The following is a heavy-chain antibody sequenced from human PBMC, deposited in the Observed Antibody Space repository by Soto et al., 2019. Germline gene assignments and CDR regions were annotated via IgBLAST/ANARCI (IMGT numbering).Heavy chain of an antibody. V-gene: IGHV5-51*01. Sequence: RGESLKISCKASGYIFSTNWIAWIRHVPGKDLEWMGSIFPADSDVRYNPSFQGQVTISVDKSIDTAYLQWNSLKASDTATFYCAKHNYFGSGSSFYYYRSDHWGQGTTVTVSS. J-gene: IGHJ6*02. CDR2: IFPADSDV. D-gene: IGHD3-10*01. CDR3: AKHNYFGSGSSFYYYRSDH. CDR1: GYIFSTNW.